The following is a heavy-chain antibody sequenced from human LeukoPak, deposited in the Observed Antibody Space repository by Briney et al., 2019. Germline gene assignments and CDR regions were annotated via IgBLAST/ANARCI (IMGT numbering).Heavy chain of an antibody. Sequence: SETLSLTCTVSGYSISSGYYWSWIRQPPGKGLEWIGEINHSGSTNYNPSLKSRVTISVDTSKNQFSLKLSSVTAADTAVYYCAKIGIAALDYWGQGTLVTVSS. CDR2: INHSGST. CDR1: GYSISSGYY. D-gene: IGHD6-25*01. J-gene: IGHJ4*02. CDR3: AKIGIAALDY. V-gene: IGHV4-38-2*02.